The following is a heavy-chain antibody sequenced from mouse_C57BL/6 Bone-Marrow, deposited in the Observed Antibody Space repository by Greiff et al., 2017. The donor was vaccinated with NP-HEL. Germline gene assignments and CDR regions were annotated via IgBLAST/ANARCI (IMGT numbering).Heavy chain of an antibody. CDR3: ARWFYGGYGL. CDR1: GYTFTSYG. V-gene: IGHV1-81*01. CDR2: IYPRSGNT. Sequence: VHLVESGAELARPGASVKLSCKASGYTFTSYGISWVKQRTGQGLEWIGEIYPRSGNTYYNEKFKGKATLTADKSSSTAYMELRSLTSEDSAVYFCARWFYGGYGLGGQGTLVTVSA. D-gene: IGHD2-3*01. J-gene: IGHJ3*01.